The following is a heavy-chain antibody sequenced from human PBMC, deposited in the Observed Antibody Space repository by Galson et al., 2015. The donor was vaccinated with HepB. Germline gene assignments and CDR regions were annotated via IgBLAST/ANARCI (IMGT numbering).Heavy chain of an antibody. J-gene: IGHJ4*02. CDR2: ISSSSTTI. D-gene: IGHD5-12*01. V-gene: IGHV3-48*04. Sequence: SLRLSCAASTFIFSTYSMNWVRQAPGKGLEWVSYISSSSTTIYYADSVKGRFTISRDNAKNSLYLQINSLRAEDTAVYHCARDPGVGAYAQYYFDYWGQGTLVTVSS. CDR3: ARDPGVGAYAQYYFDY. CDR1: TFIFSTYS.